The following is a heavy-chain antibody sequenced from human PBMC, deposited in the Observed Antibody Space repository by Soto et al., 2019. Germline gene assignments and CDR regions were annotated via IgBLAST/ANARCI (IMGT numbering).Heavy chain of an antibody. CDR1: GAGVPTSSSA. CDR3: ARDVYWFDP. V-gene: IGHV6-1*01. CDR2: TYYRSKWYN. Sequence: PWKTLSLPCGISGAGVPTSSSACNSIRQSPSRGLEWRGRTYYRSKWYNDYAVSVKSRITINPDTSKNQFSLQLNSVTPEDTAVYYCARDVYWFDPWGQGTLVTVSS. J-gene: IGHJ5*02.